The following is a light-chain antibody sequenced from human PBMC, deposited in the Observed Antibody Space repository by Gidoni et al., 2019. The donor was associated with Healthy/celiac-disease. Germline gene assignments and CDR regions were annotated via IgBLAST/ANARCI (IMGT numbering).Light chain of an antibody. V-gene: IGLV3-1*01. CDR2: QDS. J-gene: IGLJ1*01. Sequence: SYDLTPPPSVSVSPGQTASITCSGDKLGDKYACWYQQKPGQSPVLVIYQDSKRPSGIPERFSGSNSGNTATLTISGTQAMDEADYYCQAWDSSTDVFGTGTKVTVL. CDR1: KLGDKY. CDR3: QAWDSSTDV.